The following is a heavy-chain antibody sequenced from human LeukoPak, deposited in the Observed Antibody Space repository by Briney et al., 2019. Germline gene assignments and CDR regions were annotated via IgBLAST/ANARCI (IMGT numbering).Heavy chain of an antibody. J-gene: IGHJ6*04. CDR3: ARCFWGSSYYGMDV. CDR1: GFTFSDYW. CDR2: INSDESST. D-gene: IGHD7-27*01. Sequence: GSLRLSCAASGFTFSDYWMHWVRQAPGKGLVWVSRINSDESSTTYADSVKGRFTISRDNAKNTLSLQVNSLRPEDTAVYYCARCFWGSSYYGMDVWGKGTTVTVSS. V-gene: IGHV3-74*01.